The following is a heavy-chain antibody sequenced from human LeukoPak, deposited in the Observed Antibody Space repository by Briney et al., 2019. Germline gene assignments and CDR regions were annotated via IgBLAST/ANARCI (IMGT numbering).Heavy chain of an antibody. V-gene: IGHV3-74*01. Sequence: SDGSTTTYADSVKGRFTISRDNSKNTLYLQMNSLRAEDTAVYYCARSQYDLLTAYYNSPFDYWGQGTLVTVSS. CDR2: SDGSTT. CDR3: ARSQYDLLTAYYNSPFDY. J-gene: IGHJ4*02. D-gene: IGHD3-9*01.